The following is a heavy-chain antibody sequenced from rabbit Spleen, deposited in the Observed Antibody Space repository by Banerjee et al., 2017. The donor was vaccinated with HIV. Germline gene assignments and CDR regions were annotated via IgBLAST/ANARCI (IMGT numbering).Heavy chain of an antibody. CDR1: GFSFSSSW. Sequence: LEESGGGLVKPGGTLTLTCTVSGFSFSSSWICWVRQAPGKGLEWIACIDSSDGDTDYANWPKGRFTISKASSTTVTLEMTSLTAADTATYFCARDLPGVIGWNFGWWGPGTLVTVS. J-gene: IGHJ4*01. CDR3: ARDLPGVIGWNFGW. D-gene: IGHD1-1*01. CDR2: IDSSDGDT. V-gene: IGHV1S45*01.